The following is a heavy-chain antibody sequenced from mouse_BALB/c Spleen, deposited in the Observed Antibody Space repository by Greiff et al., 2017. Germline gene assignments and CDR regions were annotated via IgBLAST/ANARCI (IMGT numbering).Heavy chain of an antibody. V-gene: IGHV1-9*01. Sequence: VQLHQSGAELMKPGASVKISCKATGYTFSSYWIEWVKQRPGHGLEWIGEILPGSGSTNYNEKFKGKATFTADTSSNTAYMQLSSLTSEDSAVYYCARKRLMGYAMDYWGQGTSVTVSS. J-gene: IGHJ4*01. CDR2: ILPGSGST. D-gene: IGHD2-2*01. CDR1: GYTFSSYW. CDR3: ARKRLMGYAMDY.